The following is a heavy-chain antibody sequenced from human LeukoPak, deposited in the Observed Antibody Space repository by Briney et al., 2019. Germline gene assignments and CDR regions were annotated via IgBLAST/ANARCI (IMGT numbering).Heavy chain of an antibody. CDR1: GFTFTSYE. CDR2: ISSSGSTT. D-gene: IGHD1-14*01. V-gene: IGHV3-48*03. Sequence: GGSLRLSCAASGFTFTSYEMNWVRQAPGKGLEWVSYISSSGSTTYYADSMKGRFTISRDNAKNSLYLQMNSLRAEDTAVYYCARSPAGANYYLDVWGKGTTVTISS. CDR3: ARSPAGANYYLDV. J-gene: IGHJ6*03.